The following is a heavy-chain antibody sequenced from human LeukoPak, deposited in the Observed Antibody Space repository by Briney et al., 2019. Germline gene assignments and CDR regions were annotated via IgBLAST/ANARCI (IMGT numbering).Heavy chain of an antibody. Sequence: KPSETLSLTCTDSGGSISSYYWSWIRQPPGKGLEWIGYIYYSGSTNYNPSLKSRVTISVDTSKNQFSLKLSSVTAADTAVYYCARGTSELLYYWGQGTLVTVSS. V-gene: IGHV4-59*01. J-gene: IGHJ4*02. CDR2: IYYSGST. D-gene: IGHD1-26*01. CDR1: GGSISSYY. CDR3: ARGTSELLYY.